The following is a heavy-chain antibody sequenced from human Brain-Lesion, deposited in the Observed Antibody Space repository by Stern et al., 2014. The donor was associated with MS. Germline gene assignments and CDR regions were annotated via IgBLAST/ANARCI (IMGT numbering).Heavy chain of an antibody. J-gene: IGHJ6*02. D-gene: IGHD3-3*01. CDR2: INPNTGGT. Sequence: VQLVESGAEVKKPGASVKVSCKTSGYIFTGYYIHWVRQAPGQGLEWMAWINPNTGGTKSAQKFQGRFTMSRDTSISTAYVELSSLTSDDTAVYYCARDQRGITIFGVVTDYYYLGMDVWGQGTTVTVSS. V-gene: IGHV1-2*02. CDR1: GYIFTGYY. CDR3: ARDQRGITIFGVVTDYYYLGMDV.